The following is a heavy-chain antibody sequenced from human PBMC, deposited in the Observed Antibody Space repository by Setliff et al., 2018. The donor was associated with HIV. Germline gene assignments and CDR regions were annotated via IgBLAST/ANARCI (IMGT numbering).Heavy chain of an antibody. Sequence: GASVKVSCKASGYTFTGYAMHWVRQAPGQRLECMGWINAGNGDTKYSQNFQGRVTITRDTSASTAYMDLSSLRSEDTAVYYCARDGGGSTKGAFDIWGQGTMVTVSS. J-gene: IGHJ3*02. V-gene: IGHV1-3*01. CDR3: ARDGGGSTKGAFDI. D-gene: IGHD1-26*01. CDR1: GYTFTGYA. CDR2: INAGNGDT.